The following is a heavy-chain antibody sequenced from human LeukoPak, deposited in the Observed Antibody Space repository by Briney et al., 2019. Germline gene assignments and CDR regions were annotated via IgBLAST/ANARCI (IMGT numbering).Heavy chain of an antibody. CDR2: IIPIFGTA. J-gene: IGHJ4*02. CDR3: AREAQVLYQLQQGFAY. Sequence: SVKVSCKASGGTFSSYTISWVRQAPGQGLEWMGGIIPIFGTANYAQKFQGRVTITADESTSTAYMELSSLRSEDTAVYYCAREAQVLYQLQQGFAYWGQGTLVTVSS. V-gene: IGHV1-69*13. CDR1: GGTFSSYT. D-gene: IGHD2-2*01.